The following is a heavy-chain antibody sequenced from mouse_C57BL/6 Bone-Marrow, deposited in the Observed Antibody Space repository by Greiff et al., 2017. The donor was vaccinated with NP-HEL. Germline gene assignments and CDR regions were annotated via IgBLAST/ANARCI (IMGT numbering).Heavy chain of an antibody. CDR3: AKHYDGSSYYFDY. J-gene: IGHJ2*01. CDR1: GFSLTSYG. CDR2: IWGGGST. V-gene: IGHV2-9*01. D-gene: IGHD1-1*01. Sequence: VQLQQSGPGLVAPSQSLSITCTVSGFSLTSYGVDWVRQLPGQGLAWLGVIWGGGSTNYNSALMSSLSISKDNSKSQVFLKMNRLQTDDTAMYYCAKHYDGSSYYFDYWGQGTTLTVSS.